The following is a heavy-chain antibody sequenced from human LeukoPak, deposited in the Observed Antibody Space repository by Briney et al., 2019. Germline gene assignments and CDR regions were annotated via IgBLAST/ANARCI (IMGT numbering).Heavy chain of an antibody. CDR1: GFTFGAYT. J-gene: IGHJ4*02. Sequence: PGGSLRLSCAASGFTFGAYTINWVRQAPGKGLEWVSCIFSRSESILYADSVKGRFTISRDNAKNSLYLLMDSLRVEDTAVYYCARDFFHSSDSRPFDYWGQGTLVTVSS. CDR2: IFSRSESI. D-gene: IGHD3-22*01. CDR3: ARDFFHSSDSRPFDY. V-gene: IGHV3-21*01.